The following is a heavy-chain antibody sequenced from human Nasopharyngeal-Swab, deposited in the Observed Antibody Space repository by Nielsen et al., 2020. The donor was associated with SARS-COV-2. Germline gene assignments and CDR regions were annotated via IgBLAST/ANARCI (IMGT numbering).Heavy chain of an antibody. CDR3: VRGSYGHYDS. CDR2: ISPTSDYI. J-gene: IGHJ5*01. V-gene: IGHV3-21*06. D-gene: IGHD4-17*01. CDR1: GFTFSSYT. Sequence: GESLKISCAASGFTFSSYTMNWGRQAPGKGLEWVSSISPTSDYIYYAESVKGRSTISRDNAKNSLFLQMNSLRAEETAIYYCVRGSYGHYDSWGQGALITVSS.